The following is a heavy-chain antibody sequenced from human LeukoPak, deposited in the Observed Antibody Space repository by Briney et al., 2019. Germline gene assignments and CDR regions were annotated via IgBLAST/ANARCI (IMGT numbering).Heavy chain of an antibody. J-gene: IGHJ4*02. V-gene: IGHV3-74*01. D-gene: IGHD5-12*01. CDR1: GFTFSSYW. CDR2: IKSDGSST. Sequence: PGGSLRLSCAASGFTFSSYWMHWVRQAPGKGLVWVSRIKSDGSSTSYADSVKGRFTISRDNAKNTLYLQMNSLRAEDTAVYYCAKDREGLSSGYDLEYFDYWGQGTLVTVSS. CDR3: AKDREGLSSGYDLEYFDY.